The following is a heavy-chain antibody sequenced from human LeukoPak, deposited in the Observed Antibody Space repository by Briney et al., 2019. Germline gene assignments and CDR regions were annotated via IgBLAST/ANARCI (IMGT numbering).Heavy chain of an antibody. CDR2: INHSGST. CDR1: GGSLSGYY. CDR3: ASPGSSSSWYGGWFGR. Sequence: PSETLSLTHAVYGGSLSGYYWSWLPHPPGRGLEWFGEINHSGSTNYNPSLRSRVTISVDTAKNQFSLKLSSVTAADTAVYYCASPGSSSSWYGGWFGRWGQGTLVTVS. J-gene: IGHJ5*02. D-gene: IGHD6-13*01. V-gene: IGHV4-34*01.